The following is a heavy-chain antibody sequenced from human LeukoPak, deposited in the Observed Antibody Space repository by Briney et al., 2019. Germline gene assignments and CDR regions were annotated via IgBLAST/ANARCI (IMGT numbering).Heavy chain of an antibody. CDR2: ITPNDGRP. CDR3: ARGLTKFAKMVYGS. Sequence: GASVKVSCKTSGYSFTAYYIHWIRQAPGQGLEWMGVITPNDGRPTYAQKFQGRLALTMDTSTSTVYMELSSLRSDDTAIYYCARGLTKFAKMVYGSWGQGTLVTVSS. V-gene: IGHV1-46*01. D-gene: IGHD2-8*01. J-gene: IGHJ5*02. CDR1: GYSFTAYY.